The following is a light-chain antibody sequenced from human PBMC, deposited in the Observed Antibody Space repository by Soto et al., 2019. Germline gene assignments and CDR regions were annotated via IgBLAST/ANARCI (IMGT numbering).Light chain of an antibody. CDR3: QQYDNLPLT. Sequence: DIQMTQSASSLSASVGYRPTVTCRASQSISSYLNWYQQKPGKAPKLLIYAASSLQSGVPSRFSGSGSGTDFTLTISSLQNEDFETYYGQQYDNLPLTFGGGTKVDI. CDR2: AAS. V-gene: IGKV1-39*01. J-gene: IGKJ4*01. CDR1: QSISSY.